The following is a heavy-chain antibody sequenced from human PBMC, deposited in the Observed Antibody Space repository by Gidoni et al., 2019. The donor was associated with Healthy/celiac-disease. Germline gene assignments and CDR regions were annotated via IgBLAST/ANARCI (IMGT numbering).Heavy chain of an antibody. CDR3: ARVLDTAMVTGAFDI. D-gene: IGHD5-18*01. Sequence: QVQLVESGGGLVKPGGSLRLCCEAYGFTFSDYYMSRIRQAPGKGLGWVSYISSSSSYTNYSDSVKGRFTISRDNAKNSLYLQMNSLRAEDTAVYYCARVLDTAMVTGAFDIWGQGTMVTVSS. CDR2: ISSSSSYT. V-gene: IGHV3-11*06. CDR1: GFTFSDYY. J-gene: IGHJ3*02.